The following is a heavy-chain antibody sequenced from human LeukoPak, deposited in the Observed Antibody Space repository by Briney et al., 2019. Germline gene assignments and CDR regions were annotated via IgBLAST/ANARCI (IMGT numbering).Heavy chain of an antibody. CDR1: GFTFSSYA. CDR2: ISGSGGST. D-gene: IGHD5-18*01. J-gene: IGHJ3*02. CDR3: ARGGYSYGDDAFDI. V-gene: IGHV3-23*01. Sequence: GGSLRLSCAASGFTFSSYAMSGVRRAPGKGLEWVSAISGSGGSTYYADSVKGRFTISRDNSKNTLYLQMNSLRAEDTAVYYCARGGYSYGDDAFDIWGQGTMVTVSS.